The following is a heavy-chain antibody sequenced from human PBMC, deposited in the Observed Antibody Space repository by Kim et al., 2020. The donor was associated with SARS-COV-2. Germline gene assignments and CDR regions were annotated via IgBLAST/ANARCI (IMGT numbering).Heavy chain of an antibody. J-gene: IGHJ4*02. Sequence: GGSLRLSCAASGFTFSSYAMHWVRQAPGKGLEWVAVISYDGSNKYYADSVKGRFTISRDNSKNTLYLQMNSLRAEDTAVYYCARDFEGPDYWGQGTLVTV. D-gene: IGHD3-9*01. CDR3: ARDFEGPDY. CDR1: GFTFSSYA. CDR2: ISYDGSNK. V-gene: IGHV3-30-3*01.